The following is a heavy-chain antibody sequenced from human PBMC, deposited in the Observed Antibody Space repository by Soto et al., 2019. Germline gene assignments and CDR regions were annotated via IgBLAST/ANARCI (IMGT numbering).Heavy chain of an antibody. CDR3: ARETLTLFGGVRDNVYYGMDV. J-gene: IGHJ6*02. CDR1: GFTFSSYE. Sequence: EVQLEESGGGLVQPGGSLRLSCAASGFTFSSYEMNWVRQVPGKGLQWVSYIGTSETIRYYADSVKGRFTISRDNAKNSLYLQMNSLRAEDTAIYYCARETLTLFGGVRDNVYYGMDVWGPGTIVTVSS. V-gene: IGHV3-48*03. D-gene: IGHD3-3*01. CDR2: IGTSETIR.